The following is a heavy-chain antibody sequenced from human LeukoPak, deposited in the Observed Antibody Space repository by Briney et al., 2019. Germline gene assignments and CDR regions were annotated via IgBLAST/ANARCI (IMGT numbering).Heavy chain of an antibody. Sequence: ASVKVSCKASGYTFTSYDINWVRQATGQGLEWMGWMNPNSGITGYAQKFQGRVTMTRNTSINTAYMELSSLRSEDTAVYYCARQGPRNIVVVVAATPKDAFDIWGQGTMVTV. CDR2: MNPNSGIT. J-gene: IGHJ3*02. CDR3: ARQGPRNIVVVVAATPKDAFDI. V-gene: IGHV1-8*01. CDR1: GYTFTSYD. D-gene: IGHD2-15*01.